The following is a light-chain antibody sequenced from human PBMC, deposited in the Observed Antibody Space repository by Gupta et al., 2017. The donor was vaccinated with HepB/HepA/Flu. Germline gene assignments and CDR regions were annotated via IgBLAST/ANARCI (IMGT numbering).Light chain of an antibody. Sequence: DIQMTQSPSSLSASVGDRVTITCQASQDISNYLNWYQQKPGKAPKLLIYDASNLETGVPSRFSGSGSGTDFTFTISSLQPEDIATYYCQQDDNHPITFGGGTKVEIK. J-gene: IGKJ4*01. V-gene: IGKV1-33*01. CDR2: DAS. CDR1: QDISNY. CDR3: QQDDNHPIT.